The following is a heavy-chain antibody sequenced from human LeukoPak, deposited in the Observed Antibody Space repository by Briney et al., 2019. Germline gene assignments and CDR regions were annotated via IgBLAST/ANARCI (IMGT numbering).Heavy chain of an antibody. J-gene: IGHJ2*01. D-gene: IGHD2-15*01. V-gene: IGHV3-21*01. CDR3: ARYVGCSGGSCYQRWYFDL. CDR2: ISSSSSYI. CDR1: GFTFSSYS. Sequence: GGSLRLSCAASGFTFSSYSMNWVRQAPGKGLEWVSSISSSSSYIYYADSVKGRFTISRDNAKNSLYLQMNSLRAEDTAVYYCARYVGCSGGSCYQRWYFDLWGRGTLVTVSS.